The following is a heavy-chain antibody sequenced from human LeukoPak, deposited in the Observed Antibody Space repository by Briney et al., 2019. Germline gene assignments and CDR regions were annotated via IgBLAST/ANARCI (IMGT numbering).Heavy chain of an antibody. V-gene: IGHV3-33*01. Sequence: GGSLRLSCAASGFTFSSYGMHWVRQAPGKGLEWVAVIWYDGSNKYYADSVKGRFTIPRDNSKNTLYLQMNSLRAEDTAVYYCARDGQQWLVGFDYWGQGTLVTVSS. CDR2: IWYDGSNK. CDR3: ARDGQQWLVGFDY. J-gene: IGHJ4*02. D-gene: IGHD6-19*01. CDR1: GFTFSSYG.